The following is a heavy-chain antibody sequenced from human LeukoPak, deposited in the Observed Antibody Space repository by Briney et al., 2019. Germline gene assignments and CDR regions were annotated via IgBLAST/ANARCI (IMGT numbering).Heavy chain of an antibody. CDR3: ARDASSGWYFGAPDYYYMDV. Sequence: ASVKVSCKASGYTFTSYGISWVRQAPGQGVEWRGWISAYNGNTNYAQKLQGRVTITTDTSPSTAYMDLRRLRSYVTAVYYCARDASSGWYFGAPDYYYMDVWGKGTTVTVSS. V-gene: IGHV1-18*01. CDR2: ISAYNGNT. J-gene: IGHJ6*03. CDR1: GYTFTSYG. D-gene: IGHD6-19*01.